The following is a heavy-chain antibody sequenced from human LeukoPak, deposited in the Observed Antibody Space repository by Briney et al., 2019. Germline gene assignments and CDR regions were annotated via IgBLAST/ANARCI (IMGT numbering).Heavy chain of an antibody. CDR1: GGSVSSSSSY. V-gene: IGHV4-39*07. Sequence: SETLSLTCTVSGGSVSSSSSYWGWIRQPPGKGLEWIGEINHSGSTNYNPSLKSRVTISIDTSKNQFSLKLSSVTAADTAVYYCARYLDYGGNSRVFQHWGQGTLVTVSS. D-gene: IGHD4-23*01. CDR2: INHSGST. CDR3: ARYLDYGGNSRVFQH. J-gene: IGHJ1*01.